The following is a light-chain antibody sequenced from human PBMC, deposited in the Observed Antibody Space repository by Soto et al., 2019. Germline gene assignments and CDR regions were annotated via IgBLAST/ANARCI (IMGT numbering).Light chain of an antibody. V-gene: IGKV3-20*01. CDR3: QRYDGSPLYT. CDR2: DAS. J-gene: IGKJ2*01. CDR1: QRIRSTY. Sequence: EILLTQSPGTLSLSPGDSATLSCRASQRIRSTYLAWYQQKPGQAPRLLIYDASSRATGIPDRFSGSGSGTDFYLTISRLEPEDFAVYYCQRYDGSPLYTFGQGTKLEIK.